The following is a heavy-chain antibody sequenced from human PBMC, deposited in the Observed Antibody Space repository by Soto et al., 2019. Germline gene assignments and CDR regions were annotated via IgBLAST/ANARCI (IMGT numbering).Heavy chain of an antibody. V-gene: IGHV3-13*01. J-gene: IGHJ4*02. CDR2: IDSAGDT. D-gene: IGHD1-1*01. Sequence: GGSLRLSCAASGFTFSSYDMHWVRQATGKGLEWVSAIDSAGDTYYPGSVKGRFTISRENAKNSLYLQMSSLRAEDTAVYYCARGCRETGAPDYWGQGPLVTVSS. CDR3: ARGCRETGAPDY. CDR1: GFTFSSYD.